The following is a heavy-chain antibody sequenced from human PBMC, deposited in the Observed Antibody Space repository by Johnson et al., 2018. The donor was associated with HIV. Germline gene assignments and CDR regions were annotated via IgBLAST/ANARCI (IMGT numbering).Heavy chain of an antibody. V-gene: IGHV3-30*02. Sequence: QVQLVESAGGLVKPGGSLRLSCAASGFTFSSYGMHWVRQAPGKGLEWVAVIWYDGSNNYYADSVKGRFTISRDNSKKTLYLQRNSLRAEDPAVYYVVSEAGLFAPFDIWGQGTMVTVSS. J-gene: IGHJ3*02. CDR3: VSEAGLFAPFDI. D-gene: IGHD6-19*01. CDR2: IWYDGSNN. CDR1: GFTFSSYG.